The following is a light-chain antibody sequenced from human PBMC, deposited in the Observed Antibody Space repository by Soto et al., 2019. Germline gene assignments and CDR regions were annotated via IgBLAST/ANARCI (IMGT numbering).Light chain of an antibody. J-gene: IGLJ1*01. Sequence: QSALTQPASVSGSPGQSITISCTVGSYNFVSWYQQHPGKAPKVLIYEVSKRPSGVSDRFSGSKSGNTASLTISGLQAEDEADYYCCSDAGRSTYVFGTVTKLTVL. CDR1: GSYNF. CDR3: CSDAGRSTYV. V-gene: IGLV2-23*02. CDR2: EVS.